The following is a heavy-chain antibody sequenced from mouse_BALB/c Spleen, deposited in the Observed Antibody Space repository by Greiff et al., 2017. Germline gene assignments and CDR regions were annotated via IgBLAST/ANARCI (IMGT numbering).Heavy chain of an antibody. CDR3: ATYDGYLYFDY. Sequence: DVMLVESGGGLVKPGGSLKLSCAASGFTFSSYAMSWVRQTPEKRLEWVASISSGGSTYYPDSVKGRFTISRDNARNILYLQMSSLRSEDTAMYYCATYDGYLYFDYWGQGTTLTVSS. D-gene: IGHD2-3*01. CDR1: GFTFSSYA. J-gene: IGHJ2*01. V-gene: IGHV5-6-5*01. CDR2: ISSGGST.